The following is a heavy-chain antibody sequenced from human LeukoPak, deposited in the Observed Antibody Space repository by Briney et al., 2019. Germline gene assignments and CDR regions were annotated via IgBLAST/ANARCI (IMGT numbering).Heavy chain of an antibody. J-gene: IGHJ4*02. CDR2: ISYDETTK. Sequence: PGGSLRLSCAASGFTFSTYGMHWCRQAPGKGPEWVAVISYDETTKHYGNSVKGRFTISRDNSQNTLYLQMNSLRPEDTAVYYCARGDYMGSGSYSNYWGQGTLVTVSS. CDR3: ARGDYMGSGSYSNY. CDR1: GFTFSTYG. V-gene: IGHV3-30*03. D-gene: IGHD1-26*01.